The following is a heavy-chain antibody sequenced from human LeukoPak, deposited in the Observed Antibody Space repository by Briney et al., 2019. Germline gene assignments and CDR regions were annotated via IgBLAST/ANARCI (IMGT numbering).Heavy chain of an antibody. CDR2: ISYSGAGR. D-gene: IGHD3-22*01. V-gene: IGHV3-23*01. J-gene: IGHJ4*02. CDR1: GFTFSTYA. Sequence: GGSLRLSCAASGFTFSTYAMNWVRQAPGKRLEWVSGISYSGAGRHYADSVKGRFTISRDNSKNTLYLQMNSLRVEDTAVYYCAEDGDGRGYFYYFDNWGQGTLVTVSS. CDR3: AEDGDGRGYFYYFDN.